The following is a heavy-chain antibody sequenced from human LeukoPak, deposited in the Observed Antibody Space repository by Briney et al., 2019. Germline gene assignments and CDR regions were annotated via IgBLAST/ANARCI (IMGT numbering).Heavy chain of an antibody. J-gene: IGHJ3*02. D-gene: IGHD1-26*01. V-gene: IGHV3-23*01. CDR1: GFTLSNYW. Sequence: GGSLRHSCAPSGFTLSNYWMHWLRQAPRKGLTWVSAISGSHGSTYYAASVKGRFTISRDNSKRTLYLQMNSLRAEDTAVYYCAKVRKWELLFAFDIWGQGTMVTVSS. CDR2: ISGSHGST. CDR3: AKVRKWELLFAFDI.